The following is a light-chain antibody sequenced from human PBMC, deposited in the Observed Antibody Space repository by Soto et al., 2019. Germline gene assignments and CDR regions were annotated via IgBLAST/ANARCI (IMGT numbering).Light chain of an antibody. V-gene: IGKV3-15*01. J-gene: IGKJ1*01. CDR1: QSVSTN. CDR3: QQNNNWPRT. CDR2: DAS. Sequence: EIVMTQSPAILYVSPGERATLSCRASQSVSTNLVWYQQKPDQAPRLLIYDASTRATAIPARFSGRGSGTEFTLTISSLQSEDFTVYYCQQNNNWPRTFGQGTKVEI.